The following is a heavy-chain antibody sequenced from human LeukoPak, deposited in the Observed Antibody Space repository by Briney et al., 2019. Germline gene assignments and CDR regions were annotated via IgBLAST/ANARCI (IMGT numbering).Heavy chain of an antibody. V-gene: IGHV1-69*05. Sequence: GASVKVSCKASGGTFSSYAISWVRQAPGQRLEWMGRIIPIFGTANYAQKFQGRVTITTDESTSTAYMELSSLRSEDTAVYYCARDSSGWNFDYWGQGTLVTVSS. J-gene: IGHJ4*02. CDR3: ARDSSGWNFDY. CDR1: GGTFSSYA. D-gene: IGHD6-19*01. CDR2: IIPIFGTA.